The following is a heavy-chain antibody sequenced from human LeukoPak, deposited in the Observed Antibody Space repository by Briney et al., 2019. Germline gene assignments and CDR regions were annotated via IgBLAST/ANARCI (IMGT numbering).Heavy chain of an antibody. CDR3: ARDRATDYFDY. D-gene: IGHD1-26*01. CDR1: GFTFNTYA. Sequence: GGSLRLSCAAPGFTFNTYAMNWVRQAPGKGLEWVSYISSSGNTIYYADSVKGRFTISRDNAKNSLYLQMNSLRAEDTAVYYCARDRATDYFDYWGQGTLVTVSS. CDR2: ISSSGNTI. J-gene: IGHJ4*02. V-gene: IGHV3-48*03.